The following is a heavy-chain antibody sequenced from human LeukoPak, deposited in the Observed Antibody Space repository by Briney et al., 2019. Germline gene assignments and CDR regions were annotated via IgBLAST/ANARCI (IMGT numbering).Heavy chain of an antibody. CDR2: IKQDGSEK. V-gene: IGHV3-7*01. Sequence: PGGSLRLSCAASGFTLSSYWMSWVRQAPVKGLEWVANIKQDGSEKYYVDSVKGRFTISRDNAKNSLYLQMNSLRAEDTAVYSCARVDLVVTLEGPIDYWGQGTLVTVSS. CDR1: GFTLSSYW. CDR3: ARVDLVVTLEGPIDY. D-gene: IGHD2-21*02. J-gene: IGHJ4*02.